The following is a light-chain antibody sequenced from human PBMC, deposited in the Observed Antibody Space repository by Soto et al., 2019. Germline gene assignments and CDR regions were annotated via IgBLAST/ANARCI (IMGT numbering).Light chain of an antibody. Sequence: QLVLTQPPSVSGAPGQRVTISCTGSSSNIGAGYDVHWYQQLPGTAPKLLIYGNSNRPSGVPDRFPGSKSGTSASLAITGLQAEDEADYYCQSYDSSLSGSKVFGTGTKVTVL. CDR2: GNS. CDR3: QSYDSSLSGSKV. J-gene: IGLJ1*01. V-gene: IGLV1-40*01. CDR1: SSNIGAGYD.